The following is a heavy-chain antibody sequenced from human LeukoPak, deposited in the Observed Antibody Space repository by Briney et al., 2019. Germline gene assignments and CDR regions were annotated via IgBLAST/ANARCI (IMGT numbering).Heavy chain of an antibody. J-gene: IGHJ4*02. CDR1: GFTFSNAW. V-gene: IGHV3-48*04. Sequence: GGSLRLSCAASGFTFSNAWMNWVRQAPGKGLEWVSYISSSGSTIYYADSVKGRFTISRDNAKNSLFLQMNSLRAEDTALYYCASKRGPFDYWGQGTLVTVSS. CDR3: ASKRGPFDY. D-gene: IGHD3-10*01. CDR2: ISSSGSTI.